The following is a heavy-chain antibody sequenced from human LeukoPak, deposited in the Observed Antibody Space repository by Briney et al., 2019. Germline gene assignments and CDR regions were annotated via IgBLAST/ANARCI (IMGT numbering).Heavy chain of an antibody. CDR3: ARVGIAAAGTGSVMYRGFDY. J-gene: IGHJ4*02. CDR1: GYTFTSYY. D-gene: IGHD6-13*01. Sequence: ASVKVSCKASGYTFTSYYMHWVRQAPGQGLEWMGIINPSGGSTSYAQKFQGRVTMTRDTSTSTAYMELSSLRSEDTAVYYCARVGIAAAGTGSVMYRGFDYWGQGTLVTVSS. V-gene: IGHV1-46*01. CDR2: INPSGGST.